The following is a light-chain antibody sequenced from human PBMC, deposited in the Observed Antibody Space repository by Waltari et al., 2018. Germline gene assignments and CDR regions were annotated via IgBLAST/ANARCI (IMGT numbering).Light chain of an antibody. CDR1: QNLLYSSNNKNY. CDR2: WAS. Sequence: DIVMTQSPDSLAVSLGERDPIHCKSSQNLLYSSNNKNYLAWYQQKPGQPPNLLIYWASTRESGVPDRFSGSGSGTDFTLTISSLQAEDVAVYYCQQYDSVSLYSFGQGTKLEIK. CDR3: QQYDSVSLYS. V-gene: IGKV4-1*01. J-gene: IGKJ2*03.